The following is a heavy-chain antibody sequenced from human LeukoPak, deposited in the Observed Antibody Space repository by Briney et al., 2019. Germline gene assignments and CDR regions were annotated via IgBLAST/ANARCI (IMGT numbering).Heavy chain of an antibody. CDR3: AKPTRGSGSFPIDF. CDR1: GFTSSSYG. V-gene: IGHV3-33*06. J-gene: IGHJ4*02. D-gene: IGHD1-26*01. Sequence: GRSLRLSCAASGFTSSSYGMHWARQAPGKGLEWVAVIWNDGSDKYYADSVKGRFTISRDNSKNTLYLQMNSLRAEDTAVYYCAKPTRGSGSFPIDFWGQGTLVTASS. CDR2: IWNDGSDK.